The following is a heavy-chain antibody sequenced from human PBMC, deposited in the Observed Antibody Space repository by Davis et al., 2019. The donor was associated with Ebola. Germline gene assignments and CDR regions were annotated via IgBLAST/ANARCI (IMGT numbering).Heavy chain of an antibody. J-gene: IGHJ5*01. CDR2: IGAAGDT. CDR1: GFTFRSYD. Sequence: GESLKISCAASGFTFRSYDMHWVRQATGKGLEWVSAIGAAGDTYYPVSVKGRFTLSRENAKNSLYLQMNSLRAEDTAVYYCARAGFGSTWFDCWGQGILVTVSS. CDR3: ARAGFGSTWFDC. D-gene: IGHD6-13*01. V-gene: IGHV3-13*01.